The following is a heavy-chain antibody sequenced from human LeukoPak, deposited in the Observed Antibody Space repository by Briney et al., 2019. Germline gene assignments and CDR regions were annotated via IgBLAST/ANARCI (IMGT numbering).Heavy chain of an antibody. J-gene: IGHJ4*02. CDR2: IKQDGSEK. Sequence: GGSLRLSCAASGFTFSSYWMSWVRQAPGKGLEGVANIKQDGSEKYYVDSVKRRFTISRDNAKTPLYLQMNSLRAEDTAVYHCARVGTYYDFWSGYTLFDYWGQGTLVTVSS. CDR3: ARVGTYYDFWSGYTLFDY. CDR1: GFTFSSYW. D-gene: IGHD3-3*01. V-gene: IGHV3-7*01.